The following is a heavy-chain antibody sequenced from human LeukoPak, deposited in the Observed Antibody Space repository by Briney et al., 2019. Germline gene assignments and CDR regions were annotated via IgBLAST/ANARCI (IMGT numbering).Heavy chain of an antibody. Sequence: SVKVSCKASGGTFSSYAISWVRQAPGQGLEWMGRIIPIFGTANYAQKCQGRGTMTTDESTSTAYMELSSLRSEDTAVYYCARGVAAAGTRKRWYFDLWGRGTLVTVSS. CDR2: IIPIFGTA. CDR1: GGTFSSYA. D-gene: IGHD6-13*01. J-gene: IGHJ2*01. V-gene: IGHV1-69*05. CDR3: ARGVAAAGTRKRWYFDL.